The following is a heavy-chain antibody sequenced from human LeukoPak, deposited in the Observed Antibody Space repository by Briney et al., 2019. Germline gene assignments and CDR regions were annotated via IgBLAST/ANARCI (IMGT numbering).Heavy chain of an antibody. CDR2: ISSSSSYI. J-gene: IGHJ4*02. D-gene: IGHD6-19*01. CDR3: ARVSGWYVFDY. Sequence: TGGSLRLSCAASGFTFSSYSMNWVRQDPGKGLEWVSSISSSSSYIYYADSVKGRFTISRDNAKNSLYLQMNSLRAEDTAVYYCARVSGWYVFDYWGQGTLVTVSS. V-gene: IGHV3-21*01. CDR1: GFTFSSYS.